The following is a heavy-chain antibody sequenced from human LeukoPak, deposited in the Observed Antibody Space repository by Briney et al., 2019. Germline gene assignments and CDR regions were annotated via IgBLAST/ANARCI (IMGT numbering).Heavy chain of an antibody. Sequence: ASVKVSCKASGYTFTNYAMNWVRQAPGQGLEWMGWINTNTGNPTYAQGFTGRFVFSLDTSVSTAYLQISSLKAADTALYYCARVKRAVTSTGEAFDTWGLGTMVTVSS. CDR3: ARVKRAVTSTGEAFDT. V-gene: IGHV7-4-1*02. D-gene: IGHD6-19*01. J-gene: IGHJ3*02. CDR1: GYTFTNYA. CDR2: INTNTGNP.